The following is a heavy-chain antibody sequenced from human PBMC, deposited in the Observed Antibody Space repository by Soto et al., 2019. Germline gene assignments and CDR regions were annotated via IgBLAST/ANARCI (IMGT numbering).Heavy chain of an antibody. Sequence: QVQLVESGRGVVQPGRSLRLSCAASGFTFSSYAMHWVRQAPGKGLEWVAVISYDGRNKYYADSVKGRFTISRDNSKNTLYLQMNSLRAEDTAVYYCARDLVDYGDYYYYGMDVWGQGTTVTVSS. CDR3: ARDLVDYGDYYYYGMDV. V-gene: IGHV3-30*04. CDR2: ISYDGRNK. D-gene: IGHD4-17*01. CDR1: GFTFSSYA. J-gene: IGHJ6*02.